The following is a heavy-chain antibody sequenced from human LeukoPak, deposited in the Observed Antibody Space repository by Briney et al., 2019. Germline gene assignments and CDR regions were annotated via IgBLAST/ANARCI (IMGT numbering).Heavy chain of an antibody. Sequence: PGRSLRLSCAASGFTFSSYAMHWVRQAPGKGLEWVAVISYDGSNKYYADSVKGRFTISRDNSKNTLYLQMNSLRAEDTAVYYCARGSIYDFWSGYTLFDYWGQGTLVTVSS. CDR3: ARGSIYDFWSGYTLFDY. D-gene: IGHD3-3*01. J-gene: IGHJ4*02. CDR1: GFTFSSYA. CDR2: ISYDGSNK. V-gene: IGHV3-30*04.